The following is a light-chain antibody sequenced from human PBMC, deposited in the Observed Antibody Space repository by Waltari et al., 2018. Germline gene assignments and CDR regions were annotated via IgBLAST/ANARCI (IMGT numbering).Light chain of an antibody. CDR1: KLGAKY. CDR2: QDS. Sequence: SYELTQPPSVSVSPGQTASITCSGDKLGAKYACWYQPMPGQSPVLVIYQDSKRPSGIPERFSGSNSGNTATLTISGTQAMDEADYYCQAWDSSTEVVFGGGTKLTVL. V-gene: IGLV3-1*01. J-gene: IGLJ2*01. CDR3: QAWDSSTEVV.